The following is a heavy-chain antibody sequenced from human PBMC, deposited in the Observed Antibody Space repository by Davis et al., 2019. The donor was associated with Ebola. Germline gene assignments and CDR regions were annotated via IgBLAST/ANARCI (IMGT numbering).Heavy chain of an antibody. J-gene: IGHJ4*02. Sequence: GESLKISCSASGFTFSAHTMHWVRQPPGKGLEYVSVISSSGKTYYADSVKGRFTISRDNSQNNVYLHMTSLRVEDTAVYYCVKEGTTTIWVDSDNWGQGTLVTVAS. D-gene: IGHD1-26*01. CDR3: VKEGTTTIWVDSDN. CDR2: ISSSGKT. CDR1: GFTFSAHT. V-gene: IGHV3-64D*08.